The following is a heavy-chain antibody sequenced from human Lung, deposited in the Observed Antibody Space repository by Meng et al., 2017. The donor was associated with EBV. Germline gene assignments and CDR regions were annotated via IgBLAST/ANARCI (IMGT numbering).Heavy chain of an antibody. CDR3: ARTGCSSSSCYDY. V-gene: IGHV1-3*01. J-gene: IGHJ4*02. Sequence: QVRLGLSGAGGKKPGASGKVSCKASGYSFTTYAMHWVRQAPGQRLEWMGWINAGNGNTKYSEKFQSRVTITRDTAASTAYMELSSLRSEDTAVYYCARTGCSSSSCYDYWGQGTLVTVSS. CDR1: GYSFTTYA. CDR2: INAGNGNT. D-gene: IGHD2-2*01.